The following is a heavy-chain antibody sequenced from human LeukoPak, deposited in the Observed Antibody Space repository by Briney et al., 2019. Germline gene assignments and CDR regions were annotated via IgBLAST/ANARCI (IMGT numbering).Heavy chain of an antibody. V-gene: IGHV4-39*07. D-gene: IGHD3-10*01. CDR2: IYYSGST. CDR1: GGSISSSSYY. CDR3: ARARTGLSGRYYSRGRRYFDP. Sequence: SETLSLTCTVSGGSISSSSYYWGWIRQPPGKGLEWIGSIYYSGSTYYNPSLKSRVTISVDTSKTQFSLKLSSVTAADTAVYYCARARTGLSGRYYSRGRRYFDPWGRGTLVTVSS. J-gene: IGHJ5*02.